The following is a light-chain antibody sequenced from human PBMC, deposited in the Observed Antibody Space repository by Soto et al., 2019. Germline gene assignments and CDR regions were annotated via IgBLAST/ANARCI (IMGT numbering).Light chain of an antibody. CDR3: SSYTGSNTLYV. CDR1: SSDVGGYDY. J-gene: IGLJ1*01. V-gene: IGLV2-14*01. CDR2: EVT. Sequence: QSVLTQPASVSGSPGQSITISCTGTSSDVGGYDYVSWYQQHPGKAPKLMIYEVTNRPSGVSNRFSASKSGDTASLTISGLQAEDEADYYCSSYTGSNTLYVFGTGIKVTVL.